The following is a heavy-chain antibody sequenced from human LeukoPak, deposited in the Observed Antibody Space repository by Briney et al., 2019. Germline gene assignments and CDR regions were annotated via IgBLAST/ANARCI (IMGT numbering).Heavy chain of an antibody. V-gene: IGHV3-23*01. J-gene: IGHJ4*02. CDR3: VKSREASIWYSLGDY. CDR1: GFTFSNYA. D-gene: IGHD2-21*02. Sequence: TGGSLRLSRAASGFTFSNYAMTWVRQAPGKGLEWVSSISNTGERTYYADSVKGRFTILRDNSKNTVFLEMNTLRADDTALYHCVKSREASIWYSLGDYWGQGSLVTVS. CDR2: ISNTGERT.